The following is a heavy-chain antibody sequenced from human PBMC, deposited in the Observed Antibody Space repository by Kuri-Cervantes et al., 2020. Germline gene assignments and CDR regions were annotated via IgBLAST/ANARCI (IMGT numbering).Heavy chain of an antibody. CDR2: ISAYNGNT. V-gene: IGHV1-18*01. D-gene: IGHD3-10*01. J-gene: IGHJ6*03. Sequence: ASVKVSCKASGYTFTSYGISWVRQAPGQGLEWMGWISAYNGNTNYAQKFQGIVTITADESTSTAYMELRSLRSEDTAVYYCARVKSSITMVPGVIITSSPHYYMDVWGKGTTVTVSS. CDR1: GYTFTSYG. CDR3: ARVKSSITMVPGVIITSSPHYYMDV.